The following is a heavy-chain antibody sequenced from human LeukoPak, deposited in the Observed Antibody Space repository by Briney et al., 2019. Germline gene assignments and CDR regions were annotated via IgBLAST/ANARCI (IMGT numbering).Heavy chain of an antibody. Sequence: GRSLRLSCAASGFTFDNYAMHWVRQAPGKGLEWVSGISWNSGSIGYADSVKGRFTISRDNAQNSLYLQMNSLRAEDTAVYYCARDLSERYSTDYWGQGTLVTVSS. V-gene: IGHV3-9*01. CDR3: ARDLSERYSTDY. J-gene: IGHJ4*02. CDR2: ISWNSGSI. D-gene: IGHD1-26*01. CDR1: GFTFDNYA.